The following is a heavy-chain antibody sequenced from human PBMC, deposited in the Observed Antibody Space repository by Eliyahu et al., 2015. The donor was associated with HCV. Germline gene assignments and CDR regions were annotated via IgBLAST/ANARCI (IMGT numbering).Heavy chain of an antibody. CDR1: GFXFXDYA. CDR3: AKDTITMVQGGYFDY. V-gene: IGHV3-9*01. Sequence: EVQLVESGGGLVQPGRSLRLSCAXSGFXFXDYAMHWVRQAPGKGLEWVSGISWNSGSIGYADSVKGRFTISRDNAKNSLYLQMNSLRAEDTALYYCAKDTITMVQGGYFDYWGQGTLVTVSS. J-gene: IGHJ4*02. CDR2: ISWNSGSI. D-gene: IGHD3-10*01.